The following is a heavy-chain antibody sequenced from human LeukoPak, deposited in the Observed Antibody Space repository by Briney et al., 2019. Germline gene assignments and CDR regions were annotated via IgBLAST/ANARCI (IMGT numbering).Heavy chain of an antibody. Sequence: PGGSLRLSCAASGFTFSNYWMSWVRQAPGKGLEWVANIKQDGSEKYYVDSVEGRFAISRDNAQNSLYLQMNSLRVEDTAMYYCARWQPAFDPWGQGTLVTVSS. D-gene: IGHD6-13*01. CDR1: GFTFSNYW. CDR2: IKQDGSEK. CDR3: ARWQPAFDP. J-gene: IGHJ5*02. V-gene: IGHV3-7*01.